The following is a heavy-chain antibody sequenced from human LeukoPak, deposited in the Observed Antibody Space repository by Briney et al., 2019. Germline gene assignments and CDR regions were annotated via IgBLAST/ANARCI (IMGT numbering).Heavy chain of an antibody. Sequence: SETLSLTCTVSGASISSYYWSWIRQPPGKALEWIGYISYSGSTKYNPSLKSRVTISVDTSKNQFSLKLSSVIAADTAVYYCARDGGTREADYEFDYWGQGTLVTVSS. CDR3: ARDGGTREADYEFDY. D-gene: IGHD4-17*01. J-gene: IGHJ4*02. CDR2: ISYSGST. CDR1: GASISSYY. V-gene: IGHV4-59*01.